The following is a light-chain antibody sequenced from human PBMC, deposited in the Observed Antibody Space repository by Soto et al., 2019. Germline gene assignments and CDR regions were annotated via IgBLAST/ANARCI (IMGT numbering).Light chain of an antibody. CDR2: EVS. CDR1: SSDVGAYNY. V-gene: IGLV2-14*01. CDR3: SSLTTKFTYV. J-gene: IGLJ1*01. Sequence: SVLTRPAYVSGSPGQSVAITSNGTSSDVGAYNYVSWYQQHPGKAPKLLLSEVSNRPSGVSDRFSGSKSGNTASLTISGLQAEDEADFYCSSLTTKFTYVFGTGTKVTVL.